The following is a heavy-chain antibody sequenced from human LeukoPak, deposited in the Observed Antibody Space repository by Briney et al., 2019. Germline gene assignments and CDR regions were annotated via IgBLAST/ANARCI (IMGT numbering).Heavy chain of an antibody. CDR1: GFTFSSYG. J-gene: IGHJ6*02. CDR3: AKELSPHNYYYYYGMDV. Sequence: PGGSLRLSCAASGFTFSSYGMHSVRQAPGKGLEWVAFIRYDGSNKYYADYVKGRFTISRDNSKNTLYLQMNRLRAEDTAVYYCAKELSPHNYYYYYGMDVWGQGTTVTVSS. D-gene: IGHD3-16*02. V-gene: IGHV3-30*02. CDR2: IRYDGSNK.